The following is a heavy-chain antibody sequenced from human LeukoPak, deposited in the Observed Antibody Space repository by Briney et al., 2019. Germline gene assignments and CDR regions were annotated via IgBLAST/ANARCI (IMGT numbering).Heavy chain of an antibody. V-gene: IGHV1-24*01. J-gene: IGHJ4*02. Sequence: ASVKVSCKVSGYTLSELSMHWVRQAPGKGLEWMGGFHPEDGETVYAQKFQGRVTMTEDTSTDTAYMELSSLRSEDTAVYYCATGKIYCSTSSCSDDSWGQGTLVTVSS. CDR2: FHPEDGET. CDR3: ATGKIYCSTSSCSDDS. CDR1: GYTLSELS. D-gene: IGHD2-2*01.